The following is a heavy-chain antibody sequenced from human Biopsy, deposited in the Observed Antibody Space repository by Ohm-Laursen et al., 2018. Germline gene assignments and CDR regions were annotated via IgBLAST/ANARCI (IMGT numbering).Heavy chain of an antibody. CDR1: GGSISGHF. CDR3: ARDEGLLRAFDI. CDR2: IYSNGNT. Sequence: PPGTLSLTCTVSGGSISGHFWSWVRQPAGKGLEWIGRIYSNGNTNYNPSLKSRVSMSVDTSKNHFSLNLTSVTAADTAAYYCARDEGLLRAFDIWGQGTLGTVSS. D-gene: IGHD1-26*01. V-gene: IGHV4-4*07. J-gene: IGHJ3*02.